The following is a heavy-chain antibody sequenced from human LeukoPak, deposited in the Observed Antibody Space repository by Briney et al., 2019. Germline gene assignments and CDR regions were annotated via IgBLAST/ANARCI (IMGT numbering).Heavy chain of an antibody. D-gene: IGHD5-18*01. CDR1: GGSISRYY. CDR3: ASEGYSYGVGFDP. CDR2: IYYSGST. J-gene: IGHJ5*02. Sequence: SETLSLTCTVSGGSISRYYWSWIRQPPGKGLEWIGYIYYSGSTNYNPSLKSRVTISVDTSKNQFSLKLNSVTAADTAVYYCASEGYSYGVGFDPWGQGTLVTVS. V-gene: IGHV4-59*01.